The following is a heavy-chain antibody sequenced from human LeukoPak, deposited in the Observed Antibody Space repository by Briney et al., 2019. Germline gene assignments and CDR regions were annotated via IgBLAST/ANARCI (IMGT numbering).Heavy chain of an antibody. CDR1: GFTFSSYE. V-gene: IGHV3-23*01. CDR2: ISGSGGTA. CDR3: AKDHLPGIVVADRDY. J-gene: IGHJ4*02. Sequence: GGSLRLSCAASGFTFSSYEMNWVRQAPGKGLEWVSAISGSGGTAYYADSVKGCFTISRDNSKNTLYLQINSLRADDTAVYYCAKDHLPGIVVADRDYWGQGTLVTVSS. D-gene: IGHD6-19*01.